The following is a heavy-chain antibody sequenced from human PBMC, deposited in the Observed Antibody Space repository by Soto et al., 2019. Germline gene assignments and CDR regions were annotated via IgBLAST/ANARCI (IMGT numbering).Heavy chain of an antibody. V-gene: IGHV4-59*01. CDR1: GGSISSYY. J-gene: IGHJ4*02. D-gene: IGHD2-15*01. CDR2: IYYSGST. Sequence: SETLSLTCTVPGGSISSYYWSWIRQPPGKGLGWIGYIYYSGSTNYNPSLKSRVTISVDTSKNQFSLKLSSVTAADTAVYYCARYRGYCSGGSCYGAIDYWGQGTLVTVSS. CDR3: ARYRGYCSGGSCYGAIDY.